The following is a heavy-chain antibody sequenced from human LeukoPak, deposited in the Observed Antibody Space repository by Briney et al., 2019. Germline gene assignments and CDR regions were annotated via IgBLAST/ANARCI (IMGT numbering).Heavy chain of an antibody. V-gene: IGHV1-18*01. CDR2: ISGYSGNT. CDR3: ARDAVSTTTVGGIDY. J-gene: IGHJ4*02. D-gene: IGHD5/OR15-5a*01. CDR1: GYTFTNYG. Sequence: ASVKVSCKASGYTFTNYGISLVRQAPGQGLEWMGWISGYSGNTKYAEKIQGRVTMTTDTSTSTTYMELRSLRPDDTAVYYCARDAVSTTTVGGIDYWGQGTLVTVSS.